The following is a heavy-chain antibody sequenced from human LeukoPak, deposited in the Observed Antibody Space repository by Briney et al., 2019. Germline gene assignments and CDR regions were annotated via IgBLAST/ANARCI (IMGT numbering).Heavy chain of an antibody. CDR3: ARDPGDYYDSSGYYLDAFDI. V-gene: IGHV4-4*02. CDR1: GGSISSNNW. Sequence: PSGTLSLTCDVSGGSISSNNWWNWVRQPPGKGLEWIGEIFYSGTTNYSPSLTGRVTISVDKSNNQFSLKLSSVTAADTAVYYCARDPGDYYDSSGYYLDAFDIWGQGTMVTVSS. D-gene: IGHD3-22*01. CDR2: IFYSGTT. J-gene: IGHJ3*02.